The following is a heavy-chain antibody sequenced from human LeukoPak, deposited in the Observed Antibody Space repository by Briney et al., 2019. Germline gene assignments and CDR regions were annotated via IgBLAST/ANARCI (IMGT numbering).Heavy chain of an antibody. CDR3: ARVGGSSGWPEYFQH. D-gene: IGHD6-19*01. J-gene: IGHJ1*01. V-gene: IGHV3-11*04. Sequence: GGSLRLSCAVSGFTFSDYYMSCIRQAPGKGLEWVSYISSSGSTIYYADSVKGRFTIARDNAKNSLYLQMNSLRAEDTAVYYCARVGGSSGWPEYFQHWGQGTLVTVSS. CDR2: ISSSGSTI. CDR1: GFTFSDYY.